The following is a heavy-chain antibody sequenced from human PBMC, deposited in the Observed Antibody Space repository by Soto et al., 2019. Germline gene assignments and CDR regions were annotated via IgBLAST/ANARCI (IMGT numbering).Heavy chain of an antibody. CDR3: ATSYGSGYRAFDY. CDR2: VNPIVSMS. J-gene: IGHJ4*02. CDR1: GDTFNFYS. D-gene: IGHD3-10*01. Sequence: QVQLVQSGAEVKRPGSSVKVSCTASGDTFNFYSINWVRQAPGLGLEWMGRVNPIVSMSNYAQRFQCRVTMTADKSTSTAYMELSGLRSEDTAIYYCATSYGSGYRAFDYWGQGALVTVSS. V-gene: IGHV1-69*04.